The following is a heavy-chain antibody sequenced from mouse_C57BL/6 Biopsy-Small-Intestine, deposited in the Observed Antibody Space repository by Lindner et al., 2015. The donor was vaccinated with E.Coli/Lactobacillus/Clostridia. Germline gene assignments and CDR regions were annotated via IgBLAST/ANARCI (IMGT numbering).Heavy chain of an antibody. CDR1: GYTFISYS. CDR2: INPSDGSR. Sequence: SVKVSCKASGYTFISYSMHWVRRAPGHGLEWMGVINPSDGSRASAQKFQGRVTMTRDTSTSTVYMELSSLRSEDTAVYYCARADCSTNSCSGFDFWGQGTVVTVS. J-gene: IGHJ3*01. V-gene: IGHV1-59*01. CDR3: ARADCSTNSCSGFDF. D-gene: IGHD1-1*01.